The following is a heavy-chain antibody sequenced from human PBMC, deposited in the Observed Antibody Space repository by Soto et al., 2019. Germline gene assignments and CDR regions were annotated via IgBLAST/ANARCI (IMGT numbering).Heavy chain of an antibody. CDR2: IGTAGDT. Sequence: PGGSLRLSCAASGFTFSSYDMHWVRQATGKGLEWVSAIGTAGDTHYPGSVKGRFTISRENAKNSLYLQMNSLRAGDTAVYYCARARYDYVWGSYRPYFDYWGQGTLVTVSS. CDR1: GFTFSSYD. J-gene: IGHJ4*02. V-gene: IGHV3-13*01. CDR3: ARARYDYVWGSYRPYFDY. D-gene: IGHD3-16*02.